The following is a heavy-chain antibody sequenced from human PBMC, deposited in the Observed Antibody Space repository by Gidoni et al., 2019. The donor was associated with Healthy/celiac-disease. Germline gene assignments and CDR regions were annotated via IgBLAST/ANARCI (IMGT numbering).Heavy chain of an antibody. CDR3: AKDGILWFGEFLDY. J-gene: IGHJ4*02. CDR1: GFTFSSYA. V-gene: IGHV3-23*01. Sequence: EVQLLESGGGLVQPGGALRLSCAASGFTFSSYAMSWVRQAPGKGLEWVSAISGSGGSTYYADSAKGRFTISRDNTKNTLYLQMNSLRAEDTAVYYCAKDGILWFGEFLDYWGQGTLVTVSS. D-gene: IGHD3-10*01. CDR2: ISGSGGST.